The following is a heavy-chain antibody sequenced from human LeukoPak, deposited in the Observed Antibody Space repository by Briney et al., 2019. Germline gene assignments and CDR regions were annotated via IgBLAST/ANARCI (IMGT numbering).Heavy chain of an antibody. CDR1: GYTFTGYY. J-gene: IGHJ3*02. Sequence: ASVKVSCKASGYTFTGYYMHWVRQAPGQGPEWMGWINPNSGGTNYAQKFQGWVTMTRDTSISTAYMELSRLRSDDTAVYYCARGDYGDYGDAFDIWGQGTMVTVSS. CDR3: ARGDYGDYGDAFDI. CDR2: INPNSGGT. D-gene: IGHD4-17*01. V-gene: IGHV1-2*04.